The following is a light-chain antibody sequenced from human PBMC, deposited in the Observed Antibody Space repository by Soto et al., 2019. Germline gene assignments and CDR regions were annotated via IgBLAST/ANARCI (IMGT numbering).Light chain of an antibody. CDR3: QQYDSYCGT. V-gene: IGKV1-5*01. CDR2: AAS. CDR1: HCITTY. Sequence: LHMTHRQSSLSASLLYRVTITFLSSHCITTYLDWYQQKPGKAPKLLVHAASSLDRGVPSRFSGCGSGTEFTLTISRLQPDDFATYYCQQYDSYCGTFGQGTKVDIK. J-gene: IGKJ1*01.